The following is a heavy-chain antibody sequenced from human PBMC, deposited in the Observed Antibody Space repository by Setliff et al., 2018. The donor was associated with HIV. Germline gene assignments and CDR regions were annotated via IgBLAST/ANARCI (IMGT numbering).Heavy chain of an antibody. CDR3: ARDSAIVTTIIDHYYGMDV. J-gene: IGHJ6*02. V-gene: IGHV1-3*01. Sequence: GASVKVSCKASGYTFTSYAMHWVRQAPGQRLEWMGWINAGNGNTKYSQKFQGRVTISRDTSASTAYMELSSLRSEDTAVYYCARDSAIVTTIIDHYYGMDVWGQGTTVTVSS. CDR2: INAGNGNT. D-gene: IGHD5-12*01. CDR1: GYTFTSYA.